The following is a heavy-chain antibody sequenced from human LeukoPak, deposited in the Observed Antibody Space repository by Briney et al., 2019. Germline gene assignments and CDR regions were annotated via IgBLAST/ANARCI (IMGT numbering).Heavy chain of an antibody. CDR2: INEDGSQK. CDR1: GFTFSSYW. V-gene: IGHV3-7*04. Sequence: QPGGSLRRFCAASGFTFSSYWMSWVRQAPGKGLEWVADINEDGSQKDYVDSVKGRFTISRDNAKNSLYLQMNSLRAEDTALYYCVRGVDVWGQGTTVAVSS. CDR3: VRGVDV. J-gene: IGHJ6*02.